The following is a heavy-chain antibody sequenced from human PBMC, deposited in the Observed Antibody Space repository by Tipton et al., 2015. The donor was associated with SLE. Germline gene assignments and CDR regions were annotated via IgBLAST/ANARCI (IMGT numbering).Heavy chain of an antibody. CDR3: ARLSVDGSGSGDAFDI. Sequence: TLSLTCTVSGASISDDNCYWGWIRQPPGKGLEWIGSIYHSGSTYYNPSLKSRVTISVDTSKNQFSLKLSSVTAADTAVYYCARLSVDGSGSGDAFDIWGQGTMVTVSS. J-gene: IGHJ3*02. V-gene: IGHV4-39*07. CDR1: GASISDDNCY. CDR2: IYHSGST. D-gene: IGHD3-10*01.